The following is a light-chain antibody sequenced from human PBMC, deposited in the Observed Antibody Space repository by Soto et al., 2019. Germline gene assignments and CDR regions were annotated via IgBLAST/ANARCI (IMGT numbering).Light chain of an antibody. J-gene: IGKJ2*01. V-gene: IGKV1-6*01. CDR3: LQDYNFPYT. Sequence: AVPMTQSPSSLSASVGDRVTITCRASQGISNDVAWYQQKAGKAPKLLIYAASNLQSGVPSRFSGSASGTDFTLNISSLQPEDFATCYCLQDYNFPYTFGQGTKLEIK. CDR1: QGISND. CDR2: AAS.